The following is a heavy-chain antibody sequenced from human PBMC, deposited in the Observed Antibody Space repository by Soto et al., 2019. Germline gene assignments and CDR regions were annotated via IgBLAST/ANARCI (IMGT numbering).Heavy chain of an antibody. D-gene: IGHD6-6*01. CDR3: ARAIEYDY. V-gene: IGHV3-72*01. CDR2: TRDKAKSYST. J-gene: IGHJ4*02. Sequence: EVQLVESGGGLVQPGGSLRLSCVASGFTLSDHYIDWVRQAPGKGLEWVGRTRDKAKSYSTEYAAPVKGRFTLSRDNSKYSLYLQMDSLKIEDTAVYFCARAIEYDYWGQGTLVTVSS. CDR1: GFTLSDHY.